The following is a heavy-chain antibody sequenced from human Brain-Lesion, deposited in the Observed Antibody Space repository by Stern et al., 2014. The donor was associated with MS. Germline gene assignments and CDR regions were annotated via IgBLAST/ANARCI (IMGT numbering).Heavy chain of an antibody. D-gene: IGHD1-26*01. Sequence: QLVQSGAEVKKPGASVKVSCKVSGYTLTELSMHWVRQAPRKGLEWMGGFDPEDGETIYAQKFQGRVTMTEDTSTDTAYMELSSLRSEDTAVYYCATLSPGAGGNYYRHFDYWGQGNLVTVSS. J-gene: IGHJ4*02. CDR1: GYTLTELS. CDR3: ATLSPGAGGNYYRHFDY. V-gene: IGHV1-24*01. CDR2: FDPEDGET.